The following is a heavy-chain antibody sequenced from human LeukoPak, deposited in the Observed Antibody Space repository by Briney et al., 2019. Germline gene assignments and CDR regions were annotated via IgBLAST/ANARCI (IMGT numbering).Heavy chain of an antibody. D-gene: IGHD3-22*01. CDR1: GFTFGRYW. Sequence: GGSLRLSCAASGFTFGRYWMHWVRQAPGKGLVWVSCINSDGSSTSYADSVKGRFTISRDNAKNTLYLQMNSLRAEDTAVYYCARVDISGYLAPFDYWGQGTLVTVSS. V-gene: IGHV3-74*01. CDR2: INSDGSST. J-gene: IGHJ4*02. CDR3: ARVDISGYLAPFDY.